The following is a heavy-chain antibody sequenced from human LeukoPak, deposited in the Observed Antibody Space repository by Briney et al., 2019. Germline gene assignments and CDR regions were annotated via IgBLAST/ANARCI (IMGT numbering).Heavy chain of an antibody. Sequence: SETLSLTCTVSGGSISSYYWSWIRQPPGKGLEWIGYIYYSGSTNYNPSLKSRVTISVDTSKNQFSLMLSSVTAADTAVYYCARGQTYYYYGMDVWGQGTTVTVSS. CDR1: GGSISSYY. J-gene: IGHJ6*02. CDR3: ARGQTYYYYGMDV. V-gene: IGHV4-59*01. CDR2: IYYSGST.